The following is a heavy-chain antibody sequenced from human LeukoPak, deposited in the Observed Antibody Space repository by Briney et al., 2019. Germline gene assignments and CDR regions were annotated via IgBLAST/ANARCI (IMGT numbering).Heavy chain of an antibody. V-gene: IGHV1-18*01. CDR2: ISAYNGNT. D-gene: IGHD1-26*01. Sequence: ASVKVSCKASGGTFSSYAISWVRQAPGQGLEWMGWISAYNGNTNYAQKLQGRVTMTTDTSTSTAYMELRSLRSDDTAVYYCARAPWELRTYTGFFDYWGQGTLVTVSS. J-gene: IGHJ4*02. CDR3: ARAPWELRTYTGFFDY. CDR1: GGTFSSYA.